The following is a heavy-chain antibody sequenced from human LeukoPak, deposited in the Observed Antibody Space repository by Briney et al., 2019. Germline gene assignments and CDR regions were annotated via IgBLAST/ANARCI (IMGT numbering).Heavy chain of an antibody. D-gene: IGHD2/OR15-2a*01. J-gene: IGHJ3*02. Sequence: PGGSLRLSCATSAFTFRSDWMTWVRQAPGKGLEWVANINHDGSKKHYVDSVKGRFTISRDNTENSLFLQLNGLRAEDTAMYYCARDTSPSSRSTYFDALDMWGQGTMVTVSS. CDR2: INHDGSKK. V-gene: IGHV3-7*01. CDR3: ARDTSPSSRSTYFDALDM. CDR1: AFTFRSDW.